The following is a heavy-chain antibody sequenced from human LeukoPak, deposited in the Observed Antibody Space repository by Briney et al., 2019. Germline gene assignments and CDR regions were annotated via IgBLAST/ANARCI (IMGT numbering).Heavy chain of an antibody. V-gene: IGHV3-21*01. CDR2: ISSSSSYI. CDR3: AKGYCSGGSCYGEGYFDY. D-gene: IGHD2-15*01. CDR1: GFTFSSYS. J-gene: IGHJ4*02. Sequence: GGSLRLSCAASGFTFSSYSMNWVRQAPGKGLEWVSSISSSSSYIYYADSVKGRFTISGDNAKNSLYLQMNSLRAEDTAVYYCAKGYCSGGSCYGEGYFDYWGQGTLVTVSS.